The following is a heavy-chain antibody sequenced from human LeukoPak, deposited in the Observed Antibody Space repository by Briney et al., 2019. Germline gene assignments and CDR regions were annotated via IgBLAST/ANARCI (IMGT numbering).Heavy chain of an antibody. Sequence: ASVKVSCKASGGTFSSYAISWVRQAPGQGLEWLGWIKPNSGGTQLAQKFQGRVTMARDTSLSTAYVELSRLTSDDTAIYYCASAESHDYGETWGQGALITVSS. CDR2: IKPNSGGT. J-gene: IGHJ4*02. CDR3: ASAESHDYGET. CDR1: GGTFSSYA. V-gene: IGHV1-2*02. D-gene: IGHD3-16*01.